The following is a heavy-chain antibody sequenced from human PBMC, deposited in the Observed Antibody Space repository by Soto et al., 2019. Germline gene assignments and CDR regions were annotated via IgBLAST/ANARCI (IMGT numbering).Heavy chain of an antibody. V-gene: IGHV4-4*02. CDR2: IYHSGST. Sequence: PSETLSLTCAVSGGSISSSNWWSWVRQPPGKGLEWIGEIYHSGSTNYNPSLKSRVTISVDKSKNQFSLKLSSVTAADTAVYYCARDHYDSSGPSHYYYYGMDVWGQGTTVTVSS. CDR3: ARDHYDSSGPSHYYYYGMDV. J-gene: IGHJ6*02. D-gene: IGHD3-22*01. CDR1: GGSISSSNW.